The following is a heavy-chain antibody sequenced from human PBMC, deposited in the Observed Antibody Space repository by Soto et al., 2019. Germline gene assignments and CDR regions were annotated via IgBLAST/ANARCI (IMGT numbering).Heavy chain of an antibody. CDR2: ISAYNGNT. D-gene: IGHD3-10*01. Sequence: ASVKVSCKASGYTFTSYAICWVRQAPGQGLEWMGWISAYNGNTNYAQKLQGRVTMTTDTSTSTAYMELRSLRSDDTAVYYCARDGITMVRGVIYPTYYYYMDVWGKGTTVTVSS. V-gene: IGHV1-18*01. CDR1: GYTFTSYA. CDR3: ARDGITMVRGVIYPTYYYYMDV. J-gene: IGHJ6*03.